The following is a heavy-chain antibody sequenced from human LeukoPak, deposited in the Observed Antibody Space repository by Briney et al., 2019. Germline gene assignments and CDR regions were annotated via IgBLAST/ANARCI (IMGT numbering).Heavy chain of an antibody. CDR3: ARDGPSGYNSFLY. Sequence: YYXSWXXXAPGKGLEWXSYISSSSSSIYYADSVKGRFTISRDNAENSLYLQMNGLRVDDTAVYFCARDGPSGYNSFLYWGQGTLVTVSS. CDR1: YY. D-gene: IGHD5-12*01. CDR2: ISSSSSSI. J-gene: IGHJ4*02. V-gene: IGHV3-11*04.